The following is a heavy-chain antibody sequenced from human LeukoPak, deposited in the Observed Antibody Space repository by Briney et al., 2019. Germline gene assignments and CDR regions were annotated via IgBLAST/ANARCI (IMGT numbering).Heavy chain of an antibody. V-gene: IGHV1-18*01. CDR3: ARSGRSTDDY. Sequence: GASVRVSFKSSGYTFSNFGINWVRQAPGQGLEWMGWISGNNDNPNYGQKFQGRFTVTTDSSTNTAYMELRNLRFDDTAVYYCARSGRSTDDYWGEGPLVPVPS. D-gene: IGHD2-2*01. CDR1: GYTFSNFG. CDR2: ISGNNDNP. J-gene: IGHJ4*02.